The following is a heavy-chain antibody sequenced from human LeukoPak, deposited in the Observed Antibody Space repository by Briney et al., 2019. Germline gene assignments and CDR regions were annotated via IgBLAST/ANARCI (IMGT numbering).Heavy chain of an antibody. CDR2: IIPIFGTA. D-gene: IGHD1-26*01. Sequence: SVKVSCKASGGTFSSYAISWVRQAPGQGLEWMGGIIPIFGTANYAQKFQGRVTITADESTSTAYMELSSLRSEDTAVYYCARDGPEIVGAVDAFDIWGQGTMVTVSS. J-gene: IGHJ3*02. V-gene: IGHV1-69*13. CDR3: ARDGPEIVGAVDAFDI. CDR1: GGTFSSYA.